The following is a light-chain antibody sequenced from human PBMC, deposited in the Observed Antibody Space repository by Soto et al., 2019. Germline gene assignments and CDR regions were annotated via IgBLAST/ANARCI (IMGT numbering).Light chain of an antibody. V-gene: IGKV3-15*01. CDR3: QQYNNWPSLT. CDR1: QSVSSN. CDR2: GAS. Sequence: EIVMTQSPAPLSVSPGERATLSCRASQSVSSNLAWYQQKPGQAPRLLIYGASTRATGIPARFSGSGSGTEFTLTISSLQSEDFAVYCCQQYNNWPSLTFGGGTKVEIK. J-gene: IGKJ4*01.